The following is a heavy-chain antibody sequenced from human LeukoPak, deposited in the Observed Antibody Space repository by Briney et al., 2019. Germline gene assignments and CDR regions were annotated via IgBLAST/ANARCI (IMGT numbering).Heavy chain of an antibody. CDR1: GYTFTGYY. CDR3: AREEGYRTNKRYYFDY. Sequence: GASVKVSCKASGYTFTGYYMHWVRQAPGQGLEWMGWINPNSGGTNYAQKFQGRVTMTRDTSISTAYMELSRLRSDDTAVYYCAREEGYRTNKRYYFDYWGQGTLVTVSS. D-gene: IGHD5-18*01. CDR2: INPNSGGT. J-gene: IGHJ4*02. V-gene: IGHV1-2*02.